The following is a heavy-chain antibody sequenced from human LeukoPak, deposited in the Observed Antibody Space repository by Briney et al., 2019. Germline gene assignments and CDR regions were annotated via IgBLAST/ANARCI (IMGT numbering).Heavy chain of an antibody. CDR3: ARDCGRVGLRGFDP. CDR2: ISYRGST. Sequence: SETLSLTCTVSGDSFSSHYWTWIRQPPGKGLEWIGYISYRGSTNYNPSLKSRVTISIDTSKNQFSLRLSSVTAADTAVYYCARDCGRVGLRGFDPWGQGTLVTVSS. V-gene: IGHV4-59*11. CDR1: GDSFSSHY. J-gene: IGHJ5*02.